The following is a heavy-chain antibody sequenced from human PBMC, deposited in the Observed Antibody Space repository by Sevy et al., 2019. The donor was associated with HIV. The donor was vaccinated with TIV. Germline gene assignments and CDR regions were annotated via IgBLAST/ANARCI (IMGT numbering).Heavy chain of an antibody. CDR3: AKQGGYCSNGVCYRAFDY. CDR1: GFTFSSFS. Sequence: GGSLRLSCAASGFTFSSFSMHWVRQAPGKGLEWVAIISHDGSNKIYADSVKGRFTISRDNSKNTLYLQMDSLRADETAVYYCAKQGGYCSNGVCYRAFDYWGQGTLVTVSS. V-gene: IGHV3-30*18. CDR2: ISHDGSNK. J-gene: IGHJ4*02. D-gene: IGHD2-8*01.